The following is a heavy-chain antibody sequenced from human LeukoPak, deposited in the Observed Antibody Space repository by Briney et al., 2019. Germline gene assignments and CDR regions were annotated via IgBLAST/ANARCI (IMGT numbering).Heavy chain of an antibody. CDR1: GGTFSSYA. Sequence: SVKVSCKASGGTFSSYAISWVRQAPGQGLEWMGGIIPIFGTANYAQKFQGRVTTTTDESTSTAYMELSSLRSEDTAVYYCARGERLGYDFWSGYYRFDYWGQGTLVTVSS. V-gene: IGHV1-69*05. CDR2: IIPIFGTA. J-gene: IGHJ4*02. CDR3: ARGERLGYDFWSGYYRFDY. D-gene: IGHD3-3*01.